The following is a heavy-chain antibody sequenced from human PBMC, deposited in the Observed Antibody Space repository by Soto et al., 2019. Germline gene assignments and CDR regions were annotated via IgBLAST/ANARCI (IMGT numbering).Heavy chain of an antibody. Sequence: ASVKVSCKASGYTYISYSMHWVRQAPGQRLEWMGWINVGNGNTKYSQNFQGRVTINQDTSASTAYMELSSLTSEDTAVYYCAREKWGSGSRWLDPWGQGTQLTVSS. J-gene: IGHJ5*02. V-gene: IGHV1-3*01. CDR2: INVGNGNT. CDR3: AREKWGSGSRWLDP. D-gene: IGHD6-19*01. CDR1: GYTYISYS.